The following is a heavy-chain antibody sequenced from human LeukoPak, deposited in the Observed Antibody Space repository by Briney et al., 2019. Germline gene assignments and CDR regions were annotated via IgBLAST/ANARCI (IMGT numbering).Heavy chain of an antibody. Sequence: PSETLSLTCDVYGGSFSGYYWSWIRQPPGKGLEWIGEINHSGSTNYNPSLKSRVTISVDTSKNQFSLKLSSVTAADTAVYYCASVRSGAYYYGSGSYFDYWGQGTLVTVSS. CDR2: INHSGST. CDR3: ASVRSGAYYYGSGSYFDY. CDR1: GGSFSGYY. V-gene: IGHV4-34*01. J-gene: IGHJ4*02. D-gene: IGHD3-10*01.